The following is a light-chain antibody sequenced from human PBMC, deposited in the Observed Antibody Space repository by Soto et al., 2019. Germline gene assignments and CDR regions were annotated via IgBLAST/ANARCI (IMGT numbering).Light chain of an antibody. V-gene: IGKV3-20*01. Sequence: PGERATLFCRASQSFTTSQLAWYQQRPGQAPRVLIFGASRRATGIPDRFSGSGSGTEFTLTISSLQPDDFATYYCQQYNSYSWTFGQGTKVDIK. J-gene: IGKJ1*01. CDR3: QQYNSYSWT. CDR1: QSFTTSQ. CDR2: GAS.